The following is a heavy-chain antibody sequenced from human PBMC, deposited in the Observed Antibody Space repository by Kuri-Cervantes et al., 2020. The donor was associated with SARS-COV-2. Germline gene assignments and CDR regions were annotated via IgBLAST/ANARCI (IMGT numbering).Heavy chain of an antibody. CDR3: ARVWGWSGYYFHYGMDV. CDR2: ISSSSSYT. Sequence: GGSLRLSCAASGFTFSDYYMSWIRQAPGKGLEWVSYISSSSSYTNYADSVKGRFTISRDNAKNSLYLQMNSLRAEDTAVYYCARVWGWSGYYFHYGMDVWGQGTTVTVSS. J-gene: IGHJ6*02. D-gene: IGHD3-3*01. V-gene: IGHV3-11*06. CDR1: GFTFSDYY.